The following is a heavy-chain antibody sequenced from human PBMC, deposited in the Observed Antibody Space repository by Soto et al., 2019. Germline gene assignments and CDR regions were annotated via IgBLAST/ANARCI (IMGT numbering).Heavy chain of an antibody. Sequence: SLRLSCAASGFTFSNAWMSWVRQAPGKGLEWVGRIKSKTDGGTTDYAAPVKGRFTISRDDSKNTLYLQMNSLKTEDTAVYYCTTDSLRFLDPVDYWGQGTLVTVSS. CDR3: TTDSLRFLDPVDY. V-gene: IGHV3-15*01. CDR1: GFTFSNAW. J-gene: IGHJ4*02. CDR2: IKSKTDGGTT. D-gene: IGHD3-3*01.